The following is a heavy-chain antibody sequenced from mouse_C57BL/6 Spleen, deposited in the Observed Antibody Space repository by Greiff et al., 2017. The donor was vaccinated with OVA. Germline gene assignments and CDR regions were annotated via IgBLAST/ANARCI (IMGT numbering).Heavy chain of an antibody. CDR3: TPEFYYDYDKFAY. J-gene: IGHJ3*01. V-gene: IGHV14-1*01. CDR2: IDPEDGDT. Sequence: VQLQQSGAELVRPGASVKLSCTASGFNIKDYYMHWVKQRPEQGLEWIGRIDPEDGDTEYAPKFQGKATMTADTSSNTAYLQLSSLTSEDTAVYYCTPEFYYDYDKFAYWGQGTLVTVSA. D-gene: IGHD2-4*01. CDR1: GFNIKDYY.